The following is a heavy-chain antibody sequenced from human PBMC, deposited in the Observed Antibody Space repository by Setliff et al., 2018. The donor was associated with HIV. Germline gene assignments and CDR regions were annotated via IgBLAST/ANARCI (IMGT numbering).Heavy chain of an antibody. CDR1: GFTFSSYD. Sequence: GESLKISCGASGFTFSSYDFHWVRQPPGKGLEWVSAIGSRADTYYSGSVKGRFTIFRENAKNSLYLQMNSLRAEDTAVYYCAKDSYSYDSGVYHYFPFDLWGQGTLVTVSS. D-gene: IGHD3-22*01. CDR2: IGSRADT. J-gene: IGHJ4*02. V-gene: IGHV3-13*01. CDR3: AKDSYSYDSGVYHYFPFDL.